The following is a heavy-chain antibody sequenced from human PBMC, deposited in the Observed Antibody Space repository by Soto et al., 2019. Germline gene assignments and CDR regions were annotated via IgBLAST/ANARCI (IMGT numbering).Heavy chain of an antibody. D-gene: IGHD1-26*01. Sequence: QVQLVQSGTESMQPGASVKVSCKGSGYNFNSHSINWLRQDPGQGLEWMGWINHNTGNPTYEQAFTGRFVFSVDTSVSTVYLQIFSLKADDSAVYYCARDRASGSFDYWGQGTLVTVSS. V-gene: IGHV7-4-1*01. CDR3: ARDRASGSFDY. J-gene: IGHJ4*02. CDR2: INHNTGNP. CDR1: GYNFNSHS.